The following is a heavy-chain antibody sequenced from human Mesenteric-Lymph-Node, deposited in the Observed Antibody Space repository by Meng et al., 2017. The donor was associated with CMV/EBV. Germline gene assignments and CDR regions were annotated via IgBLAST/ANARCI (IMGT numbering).Heavy chain of an antibody. CDR3: AREAVAGTNWFDP. Sequence: GESLKISCAASGLTFRSYGMHWVRQAPGKGLEWVAFIRNDGSTKFYADSVKGRFTISRDNSKNTLYLQMNSLRVEDTAVYYCAREAVAGTNWFDPWGQGTLVTVSS. CDR2: IRNDGSTK. CDR1: GLTFRSYG. V-gene: IGHV3-30*02. J-gene: IGHJ5*02. D-gene: IGHD6-19*01.